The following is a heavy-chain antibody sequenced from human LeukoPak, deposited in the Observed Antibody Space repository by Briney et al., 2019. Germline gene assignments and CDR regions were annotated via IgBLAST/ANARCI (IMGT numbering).Heavy chain of an antibody. CDR2: ISSSSSYI. CDR3: ARVSTVSRGAFDI. Sequence: GGSLRLSCAASGFTFSSYSMNWVRQAPGKGLEWVSSISSSSSYIYYADSVEGRFTISRDNAKNSLYLQMNSLRAEDTAVYYCARVSTVSRGAFDIWGQGTMVTVSS. CDR1: GFTFSSYS. V-gene: IGHV3-21*01. D-gene: IGHD4-17*01. J-gene: IGHJ3*02.